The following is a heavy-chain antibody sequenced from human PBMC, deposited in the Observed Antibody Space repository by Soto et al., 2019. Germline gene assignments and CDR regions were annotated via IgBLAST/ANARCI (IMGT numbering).Heavy chain of an antibody. Sequence: QVHLQQWGAGLLKPSETLSLTCAVCGGTFSGYYWSWIRQPPGKGLEWIGEINHSGTTNYNPSLKSRVTISMDTSKNQFSLKLSSVTAADTAVYYCASTAGILLWFGELRYYFDFWGQGTLVTV. CDR3: ASTAGILLWFGELRYYFDF. J-gene: IGHJ4*02. CDR1: GGTFSGYY. D-gene: IGHD3-10*01. CDR2: INHSGTT. V-gene: IGHV4-34*01.